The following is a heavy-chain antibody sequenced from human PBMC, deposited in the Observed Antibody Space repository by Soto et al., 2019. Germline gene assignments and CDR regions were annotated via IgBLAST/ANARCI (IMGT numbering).Heavy chain of an antibody. J-gene: IGHJ6*02. Sequence: ASVKVSCKASGYTFTSYDINWVRQATGQGLEWMGWMNPNSGNTGYAQKFQGRATMTRNTSISTAYMELSSLRSEDTAVYYCARGRGSSYYYYYYGMDVWGQGTTVTVSS. CDR1: GYTFTSYD. D-gene: IGHD6-13*01. CDR3: ARGRGSSYYYYYYGMDV. V-gene: IGHV1-8*01. CDR2: MNPNSGNT.